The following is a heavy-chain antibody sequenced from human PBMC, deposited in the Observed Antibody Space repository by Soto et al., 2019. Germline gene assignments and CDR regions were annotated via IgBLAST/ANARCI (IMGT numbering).Heavy chain of an antibody. D-gene: IGHD3-3*01. V-gene: IGHV4-59*01. CDR2: IYYSGST. Sequence: QVQLQESGPGLVKPSETLSLTCTVSGGSISSYYWSWIRQPPGKGLEWIGYIYYSGSTNYNPSLKSRVTISVATSKNQFSLKLCSVSAADTAVYYCAAYSTIFGLVIPTDYWGQGTLVIVSS. J-gene: IGHJ4*02. CDR1: GGSISSYY. CDR3: AAYSTIFGLVIPTDY.